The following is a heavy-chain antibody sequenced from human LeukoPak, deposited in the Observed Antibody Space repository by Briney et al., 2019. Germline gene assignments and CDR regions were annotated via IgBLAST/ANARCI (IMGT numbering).Heavy chain of an antibody. J-gene: IGHJ4*02. CDR2: ISDSGTST. CDR1: GFTVSSNY. V-gene: IGHV3-23*01. D-gene: IGHD6-13*01. CDR3: AKAPTGYSSSWFDY. Sequence: PGGSLRLSCAASGFTVSSNYMSWVRQAPGKGLEWVSTISDSGTSTYYADSVKGRFTISRDNSKNTLYLQMSSLRAEDTAVYYCAKAPTGYSSSWFDYWGQGTLVTVSS.